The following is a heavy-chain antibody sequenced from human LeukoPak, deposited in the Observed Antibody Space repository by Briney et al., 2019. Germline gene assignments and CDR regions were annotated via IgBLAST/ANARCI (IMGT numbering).Heavy chain of an antibody. Sequence: GGSLRLSCVASGFTFSNAWVNWVRQAPGKGLEYVSTIISNGGSTYYADSVKGRFTVSRDNSKNTVSLQMSSLRAEDTALYYCVKDALAFCGGDCYSYFDYWGQGNLVTVSS. CDR2: IISNGGST. D-gene: IGHD2-21*02. CDR3: VKDALAFCGGDCYSYFDY. V-gene: IGHV3-64D*06. J-gene: IGHJ4*02. CDR1: GFTFSNAW.